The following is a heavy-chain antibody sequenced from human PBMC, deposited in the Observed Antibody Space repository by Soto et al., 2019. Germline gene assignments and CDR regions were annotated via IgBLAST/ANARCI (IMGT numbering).Heavy chain of an antibody. CDR1: GFTFSSYA. Sequence: GFTFSSYAMSWVRQAPGKGLEWVSAISGSGGSTYYADSVKGRFTISRDNSKNTLYLQMNSLRAEDTAVYYCAKDYALLGYCSGGSCPYYYYYGMDVWGQGTTVTVSS. J-gene: IGHJ6*02. CDR2: ISGSGGST. V-gene: IGHV3-23*01. D-gene: IGHD2-15*01. CDR3: AKDYALLGYCSGGSCPYYYYYGMDV.